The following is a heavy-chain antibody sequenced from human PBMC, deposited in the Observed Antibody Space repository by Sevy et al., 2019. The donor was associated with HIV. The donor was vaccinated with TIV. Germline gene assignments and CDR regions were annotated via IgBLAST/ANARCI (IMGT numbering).Heavy chain of an antibody. CDR2: LSGSGRTT. CDR1: RFTFSNYV. CDR3: AKRGSMTSTTWAFDV. V-gene: IGHV3-23*01. Sequence: GGSLRLSCEGSRFTFSNYVMGWVRQAPGKGLEWVSGLSGSGRTTYYADSVKGRFTISRDNSNNTLYLQMNSLKAEDTATYYCAKRGSMTSTTWAFDVWGQGTMVTVSS. J-gene: IGHJ3*01. D-gene: IGHD1-1*01.